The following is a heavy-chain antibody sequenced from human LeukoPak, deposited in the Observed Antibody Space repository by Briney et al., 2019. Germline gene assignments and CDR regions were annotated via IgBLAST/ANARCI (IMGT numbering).Heavy chain of an antibody. D-gene: IGHD1-26*01. V-gene: IGHV4-59*08. Sequence: SETLSLTCTVSGDSVSNYYWSWIRQPPGRGLEWIGNLYYSGGTNYNPSLKSRVTISVDTSKNQFSLKLSSVTATDTAFYYCARGRTVSGSYFFDYWGQGTLVTVSS. J-gene: IGHJ4*02. CDR1: GDSVSNYY. CDR2: LYYSGGT. CDR3: ARGRTVSGSYFFDY.